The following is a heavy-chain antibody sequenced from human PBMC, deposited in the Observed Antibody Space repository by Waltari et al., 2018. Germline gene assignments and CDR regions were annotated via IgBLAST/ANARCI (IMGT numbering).Heavy chain of an antibody. Sequence: QEQLQQWGAGLLKPSETLSLTCAVSGGSFRGYYWRWLRQPPGKGREWIGEINHSGSTNYNPSLKSRVTISVDTSKNQFSLKLSSVTAADTAVYYCAREEVYCSGGSCYSLYGWFDTWGQGTLVTVSS. D-gene: IGHD2-15*01. CDR3: AREEVYCSGGSCYSLYGWFDT. CDR2: INHSGST. V-gene: IGHV4-34*01. CDR1: GGSFRGYY. J-gene: IGHJ5*02.